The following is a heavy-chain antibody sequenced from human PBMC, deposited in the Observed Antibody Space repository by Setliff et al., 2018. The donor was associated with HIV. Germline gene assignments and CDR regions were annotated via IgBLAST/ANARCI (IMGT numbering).Heavy chain of an antibody. CDR3: ARVPGVVVVVAANWYCDL. CDR1: GGSISSGGYY. D-gene: IGHD2-15*01. V-gene: IGHV4-31*03. CDR2: IYYSGST. J-gene: IGHJ2*01. Sequence: SETLSLTCTVSGGSISSGGYYWSWIRQHPGKGLEWIGYIYYSGSTYYNPSLKSRVTISVDTSNNQFSLKLSSVTAADTAVYYCARVPGVVVVVAANWYCDLWGRGTLVTV.